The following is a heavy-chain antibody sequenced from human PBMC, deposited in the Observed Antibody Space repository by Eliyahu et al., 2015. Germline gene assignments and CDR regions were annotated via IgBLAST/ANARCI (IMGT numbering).Heavy chain of an antibody. J-gene: IGHJ5*02. V-gene: IGHV1-18*01. CDR1: XXTFPSXG. CDR2: ISAXNGNT. Sequence: QVQLVQSGAEXKKPGASXKVSCKASXXTFPSXGXSWVRQAPGQGLEWMGWISAXNGNTNYAQKLQGRVTMTTDTSTSTAYMELRSLRSDDTAVYYCARDPTATGWFDPWGQGTLVTVSS. CDR3: ARDPTATGWFDP. D-gene: IGHD4-17*01.